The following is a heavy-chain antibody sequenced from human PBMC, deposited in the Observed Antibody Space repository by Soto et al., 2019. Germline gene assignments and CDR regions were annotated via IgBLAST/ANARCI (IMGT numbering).Heavy chain of an antibody. D-gene: IGHD2-8*02. J-gene: IGHJ4*02. CDR2: IDPSDSYT. CDR1: GYRFTSYW. CDR3: ARLVRGYFDY. V-gene: IGHV5-10-1*01. Sequence: GDSLKISCQFSGYRFTSYWISLVRQLPGKGLEWMGRIDPSDSYTNYSPSFQGHVTISADKSISTAYLQWSSLKASDTAMYYCARLVRGYFDYWGQGTLVNVSA.